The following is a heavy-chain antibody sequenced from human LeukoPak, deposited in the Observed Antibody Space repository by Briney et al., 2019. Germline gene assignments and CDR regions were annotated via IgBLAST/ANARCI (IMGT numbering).Heavy chain of an antibody. D-gene: IGHD2-2*01. J-gene: IGHJ4*02. CDR1: GYTFTSYG. V-gene: IGHV1-18*01. Sequence: ASVKVSCQASGYTFTSYGISWVRQAPGQGLEWMGWISAYNGNTKYAQKLQGRVTMTTYTSTSTAYMELRSLRSDDTAVYYCARDLGIVVVPAASTTSFDYWGQGTLVTVSS. CDR3: ARDLGIVVVPAASTTSFDY. CDR2: ISAYNGNT.